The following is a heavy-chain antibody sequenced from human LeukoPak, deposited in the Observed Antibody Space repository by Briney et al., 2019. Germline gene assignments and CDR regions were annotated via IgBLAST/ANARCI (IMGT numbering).Heavy chain of an antibody. J-gene: IGHJ5*02. CDR1: GYTFTDYY. D-gene: IGHD4/OR15-4a*01. CDR2: INRNSGDT. CDR3: ARGGPTYGSKYNWFDP. Sequence: ASVKVSCKASGYTFTDYYIHWVRQAPGQGLEWMGRINRNSGDTDYTQNFQGRVTMTRDTSISTASMELTRRTSDDTAVYYCARGGPTYGSKYNWFDPWGQGTLVTVSS. V-gene: IGHV1-2*06.